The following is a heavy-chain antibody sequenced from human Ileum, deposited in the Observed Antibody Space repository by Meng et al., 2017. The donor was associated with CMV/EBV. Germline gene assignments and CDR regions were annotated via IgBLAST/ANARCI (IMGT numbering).Heavy chain of an antibody. J-gene: IGHJ4*02. V-gene: IGHV4-61*01. Sequence: SETLSPTCDVSGASVTTGRSFWSWIRQAPGKGLEWLGNIDHTGGTNYTPSLNSRLTISVDTSKNQLSLRLTSVSAADTAVYYCARDSSTYNSGWYDYWGQGRMVTVSS. CDR2: IDHTGGT. CDR3: ARDSSTYNSGWYDY. CDR1: GASVTTGRSF. D-gene: IGHD6-19*01.